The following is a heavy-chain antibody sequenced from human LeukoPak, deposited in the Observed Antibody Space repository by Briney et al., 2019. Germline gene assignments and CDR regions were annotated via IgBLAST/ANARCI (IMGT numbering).Heavy chain of an antibody. CDR2: ISSSSSYI. J-gene: IGHJ3*02. D-gene: IGHD3-22*01. CDR3: ARDDATYYYDSSGYAPAFDI. V-gene: IGHV3-21*01. Sequence: PGGSLRLSCAASGFTFSSYSMNWVRQAPGKGLEWVSSISSSSSYIYYADSVKGRFTISRDNAKNSLYLQMNSLRAEDTAVYYCARDDATYYYDSSGYAPAFDIWGQGTMVTVSS. CDR1: GFTFSSYS.